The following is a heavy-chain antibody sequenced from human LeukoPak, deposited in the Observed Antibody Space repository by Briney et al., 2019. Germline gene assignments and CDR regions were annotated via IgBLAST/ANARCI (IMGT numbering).Heavy chain of an antibody. D-gene: IGHD3-22*01. CDR1: GGSISSYY. CDR2: IYDSGST. J-gene: IGHJ3*02. CDR3: ASLTTADAFDI. V-gene: IGHV4-59*01. Sequence: SETLSLTCTVSGGSISSYYWSWIRQPPGKGLEWIGYIYDSGSTNYNPSLKSRVTISVDTSKNQFSLKLSSVTAADSAVFYCASLTTADAFDIWGQGTMVTVSS.